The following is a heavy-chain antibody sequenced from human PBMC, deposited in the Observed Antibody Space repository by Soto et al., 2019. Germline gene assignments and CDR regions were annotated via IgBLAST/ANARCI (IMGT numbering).Heavy chain of an antibody. V-gene: IGHV3-23*01. CDR1: GFTFSSYA. Sequence: EVQLLESGGGLVQPGGSLRLSCAASGFTFSSYAMSWVHQAPGKGLEWVSAISGSGGSTYYADSVKGRFTISRDNSKNTLYLQMNSLRAEDTAVYYCAKALRWYSSGWEAYYYGMDVWGQGTTVTVSS. J-gene: IGHJ6*02. D-gene: IGHD6-19*01. CDR3: AKALRWYSSGWEAYYYGMDV. CDR2: ISGSGGST.